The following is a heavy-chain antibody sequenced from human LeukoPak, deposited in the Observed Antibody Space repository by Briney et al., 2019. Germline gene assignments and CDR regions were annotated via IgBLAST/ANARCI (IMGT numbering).Heavy chain of an antibody. CDR1: GGSISSYY. CDR2: IYTSGST. D-gene: IGHD3-22*01. Sequence: SETLSLTCTVSGGSISSYYWSWIRQPTGKGLEWIGRIYTSGSTNYNPSLKSRVTMSVDTSKNQFSLKLSSVTAADTAVYYCARDRLNYDSSGYYYVRWFDPWGQGTLVTVSS. CDR3: ARDRLNYDSSGYYYVRWFDP. J-gene: IGHJ5*02. V-gene: IGHV4-4*07.